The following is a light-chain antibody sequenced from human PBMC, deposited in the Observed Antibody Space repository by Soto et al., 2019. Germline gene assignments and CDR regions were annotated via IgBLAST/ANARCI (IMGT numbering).Light chain of an antibody. CDR3: ISYTSSTTDV. CDR1: SSDVGGYNY. V-gene: IGLV2-14*01. Sequence: QSVLTQPASVSGSPGQSITMSCTGTSSDVGGYNYVSWYQQHPGKAPKLMIYGVTNRPSGVSNRFSGSKSGNTASLTISGLQAEDEADYYCISYTSSTTDVFGTGTKLTVL. CDR2: GVT. J-gene: IGLJ1*01.